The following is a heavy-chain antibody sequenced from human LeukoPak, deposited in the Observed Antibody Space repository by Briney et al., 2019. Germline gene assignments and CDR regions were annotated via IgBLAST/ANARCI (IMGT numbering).Heavy chain of an antibody. CDR1: GFTFSSYW. Sequence: HPGGSLRLSCAASGFTFSSYWMHWVRQAPGKGLVWVSRIKSDGSSTTYADSVKGRFTISRDNAKNTLYLQMNSLRAEDTAVYYCARDRDGYNFLDYWGQGTLVTVSS. CDR3: ARDRDGYNFLDY. V-gene: IGHV3-74*01. CDR2: IKSDGSST. J-gene: IGHJ4*02. D-gene: IGHD5-24*01.